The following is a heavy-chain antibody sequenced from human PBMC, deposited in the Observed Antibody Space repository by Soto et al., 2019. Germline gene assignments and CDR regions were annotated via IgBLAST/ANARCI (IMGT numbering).Heavy chain of an antibody. Sequence: PSETLSLTCTVSGGSVSSGSYYWSWIRQPPGKGLEWIGYIYYSGSTNYSPSLKSRVTISVDTSKNQFSLKLSAVTAADTAVYYWARDGYSGYDSGFDYWGQETLVTVPS. CDR3: ARDGYSGYDSGFDY. J-gene: IGHJ4*02. CDR2: IYYSGST. V-gene: IGHV4-61*01. CDR1: GGSVSSGSYY. D-gene: IGHD5-12*01.